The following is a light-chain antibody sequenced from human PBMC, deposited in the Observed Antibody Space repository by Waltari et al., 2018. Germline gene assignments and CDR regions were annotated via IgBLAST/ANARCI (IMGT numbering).Light chain of an antibody. CDR3: QQYDRRRT. J-gene: IGKJ1*01. CDR1: QIILDNSHGNKY. V-gene: IGKV4-1*01. CDR2: WVS. Sequence: QIILDNSHGNKYVDWHQQHPGQPPELLIFWVSTQQSVVPDRFSGSGSGTDFTLTIRSLQAEDGAFYYCQQYDRRRTFGQGTKVEI.